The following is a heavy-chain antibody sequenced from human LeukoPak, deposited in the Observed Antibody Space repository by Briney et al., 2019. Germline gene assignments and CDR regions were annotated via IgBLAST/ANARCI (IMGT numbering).Heavy chain of an antibody. CDR3: ARGVVRGVIAWAWEGYYFDY. D-gene: IGHD3-10*01. CDR1: GYTFTSYD. J-gene: IGHJ4*02. V-gene: IGHV1-8*01. Sequence: ASVKVSCKASGYTFTSYDINWVRQATGQGLEWMGWMNPNSGNTGYAQKFQGRVTMTRNTSISTAYMELSSLRSEDTAVYYCARGVVRGVIAWAWEGYYFDYWGQGTLVTVSS. CDR2: MNPNSGNT.